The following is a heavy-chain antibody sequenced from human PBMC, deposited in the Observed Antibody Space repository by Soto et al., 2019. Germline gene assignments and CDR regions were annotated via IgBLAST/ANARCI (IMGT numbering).Heavy chain of an antibody. CDR3: ARSQGGSSSLDIYYYYYYGMDI. CDR2: IIPIFGTA. D-gene: IGHD2-15*01. Sequence: QVQLVQSGAEVKKPGSSVKVSCKAPGGTFSSYAISWVRQAPGQGLEWMGGIIPIFGTAKYAQKFQGRVTLTADEATSTGYMELSSLRSEDTAVYYCARSQGGSSSLDIYYYYYYGMDIWGQRTTVTVSS. CDR1: GGTFSSYA. V-gene: IGHV1-69*01. J-gene: IGHJ6*02.